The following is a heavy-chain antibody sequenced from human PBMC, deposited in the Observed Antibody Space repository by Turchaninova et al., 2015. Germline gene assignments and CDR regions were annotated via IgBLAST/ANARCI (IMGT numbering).Heavy chain of an antibody. V-gene: IGHV4-38-2*02. CDR1: GYSLSSGSY. D-gene: IGHD2-2*01. CDR2: IYDSGST. J-gene: IGHJ4*02. CDR3: ARDDSSTPFKF. Sequence: QVQLQESGPGLVKPSDTLSLTFAVSGYSLSSGSYWGWIRQPPGKGLEWIGIIYDSGSTYYNPSLKSRVTIAVDTSKNHFSLKVSSVTAADTAVYYCARDDSSTPFKFWGQGTLVTVSS.